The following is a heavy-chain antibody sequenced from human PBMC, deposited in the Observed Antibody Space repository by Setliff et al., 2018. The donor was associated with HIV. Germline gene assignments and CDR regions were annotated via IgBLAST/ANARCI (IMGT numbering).Heavy chain of an antibody. CDR1: GYTFTSYD. V-gene: IGHV1-8*02. J-gene: IGHJ5*02. Sequence: ASVKVSCKASGYTFTSYDINWVRQATGQGLEWMGWMNPNSGNTGCAQKFQGRVTMTRNTSISTAYMELSSLRSEDTAVYYCARGGALLWFGESRKNWFDPWGQGTLVTV. CDR3: ARGGALLWFGESRKNWFDP. D-gene: IGHD3-10*01. CDR2: MNPNSGNT.